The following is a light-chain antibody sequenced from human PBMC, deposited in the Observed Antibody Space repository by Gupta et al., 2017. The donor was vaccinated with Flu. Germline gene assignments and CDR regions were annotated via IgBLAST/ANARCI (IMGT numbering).Light chain of an antibody. V-gene: IGKV2-28*01. Sequence: ISCRSSQSLLHSNGYNYLDWYLQKPGQSPQLLIYLGSNRASGVPDRFSGSGSGTDFTLKISRVEAEDVGIYYCMQALQTSWTFGQGTKVEIK. CDR2: LGS. J-gene: IGKJ1*01. CDR1: QSLLHSNGYNY. CDR3: MQALQTSWT.